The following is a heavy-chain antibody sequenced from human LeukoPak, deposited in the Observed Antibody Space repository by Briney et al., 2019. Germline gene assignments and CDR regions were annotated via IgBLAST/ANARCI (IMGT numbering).Heavy chain of an antibody. D-gene: IGHD1-14*01. CDR2: ISGSGSST. Sequence: PGGSLRLSCAASGFTFSSFAMSWVRQAPGKGLDWVSAISGSGSSTSYADSVKGRFTISRDNSKNTLYLQMYSLRAEDTAVYYCATNQTAGGHRFDYWGQGTLVTVSS. CDR1: GFTFSSFA. J-gene: IGHJ4*02. CDR3: ATNQTAGGHRFDY. V-gene: IGHV3-23*01.